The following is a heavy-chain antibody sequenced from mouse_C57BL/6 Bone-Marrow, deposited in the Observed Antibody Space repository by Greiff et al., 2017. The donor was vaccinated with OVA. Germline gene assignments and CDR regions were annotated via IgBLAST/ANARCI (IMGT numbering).Heavy chain of an antibody. Sequence: DVQLVESGPVLVKPGASVKMSCKASGYTFTDYYMNWVKQSHGKSLEWIGVINPYNGGTSYNQKFKGKATLTVDKSSSTAYMELNSLTSEDSAVDYCASEGKTLLRTSWYFDVWGTGTTVTVSS. V-gene: IGHV1-19*01. CDR3: ASEGKTLLRTSWYFDV. D-gene: IGHD2-12*01. CDR2: INPYNGGT. CDR1: GYTFTDYY. J-gene: IGHJ1*03.